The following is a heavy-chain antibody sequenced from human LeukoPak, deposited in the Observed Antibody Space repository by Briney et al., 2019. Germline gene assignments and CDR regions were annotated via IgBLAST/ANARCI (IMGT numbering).Heavy chain of an antibody. V-gene: IGHV1-69*05. CDR3: ARGVYASSLYYYYHYMDV. Sequence: ASVKVSCKASGGTFSSYAISWVRQAPGQGLEWMGGIIPIFGTANYAQKFQDRVTITTDESTSTAYMELSSLRSEDTAVYYCARGVYASSLYYYYHYMDVWGKGTTVTVSS. D-gene: IGHD2-8*01. J-gene: IGHJ6*03. CDR2: IIPIFGTA. CDR1: GGTFSSYA.